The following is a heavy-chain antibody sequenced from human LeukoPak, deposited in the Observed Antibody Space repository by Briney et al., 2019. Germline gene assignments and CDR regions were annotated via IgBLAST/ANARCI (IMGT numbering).Heavy chain of an antibody. CDR3: ARGSSAMVRGALPKGWFDP. D-gene: IGHD3-10*01. CDR2: INHSGST. Sequence: SETLSLTSAVYGGSFSGYYWSWIRQPPGQGGQWIGEINHSGSTNYNPSLKSRVTISVDTSKNQFSLKLSSVTAADTAVYYCARGSSAMVRGALPKGWFDPWGQGTLVTVSS. J-gene: IGHJ5*02. V-gene: IGHV4-34*01. CDR1: GGSFSGYY.